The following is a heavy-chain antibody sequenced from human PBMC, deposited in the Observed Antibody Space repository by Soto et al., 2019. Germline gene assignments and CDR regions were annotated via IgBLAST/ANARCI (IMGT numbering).Heavy chain of an antibody. Sequence: GESLKIPCKTSGYSFTSYWIGWVRQMPGKGMEWMGNIYPYDSDTRYSPSFQGQVTISADTSITTAYLQWSGLWASDTAMYFCARHLVGSTRGNFDYWGQGTLVTVSS. V-gene: IGHV5-51*01. CDR2: IYPYDSDT. CDR1: GYSFTSYW. D-gene: IGHD2-2*01. CDR3: ARHLVGSTRGNFDY. J-gene: IGHJ4*01.